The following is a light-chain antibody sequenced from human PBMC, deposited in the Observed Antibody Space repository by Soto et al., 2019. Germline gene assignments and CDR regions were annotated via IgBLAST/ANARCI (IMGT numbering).Light chain of an antibody. J-gene: IGKJ5*01. CDR1: QSVSSSY. CDR2: DAS. CDR3: QQYGSSPPVT. V-gene: IGKV3-20*01. Sequence: ESVLTQSPGTLSLSPGDRATLSCRASQSVSSSYLAWYQQKPGQAPRLLIYDASSRATGIPDRFSGSGSGTDFTLTISRLEPDDFAVYYCQQYGSSPPVTFGQGTRLEIK.